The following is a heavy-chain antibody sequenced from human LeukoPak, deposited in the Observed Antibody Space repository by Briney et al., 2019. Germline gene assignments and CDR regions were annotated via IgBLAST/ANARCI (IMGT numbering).Heavy chain of an antibody. CDR3: ARPVLRFLEWPQGNWFDP. J-gene: IGHJ5*02. V-gene: IGHV1-18*01. CDR1: GYTFTSYG. D-gene: IGHD3-3*01. CDR2: ISAYNGNT. Sequence: GASVKVSCKASGYTFTSYGISWVRQAPGQGLEWMGWISAYNGNTNYAQKLQGRVTMTTDTSTSTAYMELRSLRSDDTAGYYCARPVLRFLEWPQGNWFDPWGQGTLVTVSS.